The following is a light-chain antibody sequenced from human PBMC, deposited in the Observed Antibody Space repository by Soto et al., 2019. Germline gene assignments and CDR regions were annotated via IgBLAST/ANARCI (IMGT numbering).Light chain of an antibody. J-gene: IGKJ1*01. CDR2: RAS. V-gene: IGKV3-15*01. Sequence: EIVMTQSPATLSVSPGERATLSCRASQDVLTNLAWYQQKPGQSPRLLIYRASTRATGVPARFSGSGSGTEFTLTISSLQSEDFAVYYWQQYNNWPKMFGQGTKVEIK. CDR1: QDVLTN. CDR3: QQYNNWPKM.